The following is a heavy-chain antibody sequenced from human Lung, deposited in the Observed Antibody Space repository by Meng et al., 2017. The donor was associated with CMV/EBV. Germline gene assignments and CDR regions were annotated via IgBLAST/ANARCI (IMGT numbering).Heavy chain of an antibody. V-gene: IGHV1-2*02. CDR1: GYSFTGYY. J-gene: IGHJ5*02. CDR3: ASSTSGVVIGILRRYNWFDP. D-gene: IGHD2-21*01. CDR2: INPYSGAT. Sequence: ASVEVSXKSSGYSFTGYYLHWVRQAPGQGLEWMGWINPYSGATKYAEKFQGRVTMTRNMSISTAYMELNTLRSDDTAVYYCASSTSGVVIGILRRYNWFDPWGQGTLVTVSS.